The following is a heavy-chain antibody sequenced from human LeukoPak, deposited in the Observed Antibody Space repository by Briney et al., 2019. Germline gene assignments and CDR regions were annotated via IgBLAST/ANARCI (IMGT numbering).Heavy chain of an antibody. CDR1: GYTFTSYA. D-gene: IGHD3-10*01. CDR2: INTNTGNP. CDR3: AREYSAWFGEPPRYGMDV. V-gene: IGHV7-4-1*02. J-gene: IGHJ6*02. Sequence: ASVKVSCKASGYTFTSYAMNWVRQAPGQGLEWMGWINTNTGNPAYAQGFTGRFVFSLDTSVSTAYLQISSLKAEDTAVYYCAREYSAWFGEPPRYGMDVWGQGTTVTVSS.